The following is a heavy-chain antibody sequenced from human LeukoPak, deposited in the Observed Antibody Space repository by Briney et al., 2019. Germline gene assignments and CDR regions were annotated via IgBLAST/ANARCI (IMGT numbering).Heavy chain of an antibody. CDR3: ATHPGRYSSSWYFAFDI. Sequence: GGSLRLSCAASGFTFSSYWMSWVRQAPGKGLEWVSSISSSSSYIYYADSVKGRFTISRDNAKNSLYLQMNSLRAEDTAVYYCATHPGRYSSSWYFAFDIWGQGTMVTVSS. CDR2: ISSSSSYI. J-gene: IGHJ3*02. CDR1: GFTFSSYW. V-gene: IGHV3-21*01. D-gene: IGHD6-13*01.